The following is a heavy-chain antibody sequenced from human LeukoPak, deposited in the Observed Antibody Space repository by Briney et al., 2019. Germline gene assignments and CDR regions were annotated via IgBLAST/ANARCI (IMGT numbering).Heavy chain of an antibody. D-gene: IGHD6-13*01. CDR2: INPNSGGT. J-gene: IGHJ4*02. V-gene: IGHV1-2*02. Sequence: ASVKVSCKASGYTFTGYYMHWVRQAPGQGLEWMGWINPNSGGTNYAQKFQGRVTMTRDTSISTAYMELSRLRSDDTAVYYCARGQQLVPVYFDYWGQGTLVTVSS. CDR3: ARGQQLVPVYFDY. CDR1: GYTFTGYY.